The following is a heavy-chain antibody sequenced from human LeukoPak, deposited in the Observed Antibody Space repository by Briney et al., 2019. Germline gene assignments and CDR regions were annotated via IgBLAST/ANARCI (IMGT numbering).Heavy chain of an antibody. CDR1: GFTFSDYY. Sequence: GGSLRLSCAASGFTFSDYYMNWVRQAPGKGLEWVSFISNDGNTLYYADSVKGRFTISRDNAKNSLYLQMNSLRAEDTAVYYCARDSAYGDYGFDYWGQGTLVTVSS. D-gene: IGHD4-17*01. CDR2: ISNDGNTL. CDR3: ARDSAYGDYGFDY. V-gene: IGHV3-11*04. J-gene: IGHJ4*02.